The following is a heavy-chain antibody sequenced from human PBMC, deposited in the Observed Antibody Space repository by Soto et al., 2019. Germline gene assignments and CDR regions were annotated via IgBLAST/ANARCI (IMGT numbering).Heavy chain of an antibody. D-gene: IGHD3-22*01. Sequence: XGSLRLSCASSVFTFSSYSIYCVRHSPGKGLEWVSGISGSGSGTYYADSVKGRFTISRDNSKNTLYLQMNSLRAEDTAVYYCATGSPGYYDTFEYLGQATLCILSS. CDR3: ATGSPGYYDTFEY. J-gene: IGHJ4*02. V-gene: IGHV3-23*01. CDR1: VFTFSSYS. CDR2: ISGSGSGT.